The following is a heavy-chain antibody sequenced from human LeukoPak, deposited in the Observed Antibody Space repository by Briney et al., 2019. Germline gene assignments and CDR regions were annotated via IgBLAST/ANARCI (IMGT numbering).Heavy chain of an antibody. CDR1: GYSISSGYY. D-gene: IGHD3-22*01. J-gene: IGHJ3*01. CDR2: IYQSGTS. Sequence: PSETLSLTCAVSGYSISSGYYWGWSRQPPGKGLEWIGRIYQSGTSYYSPSPKSRVTISFDTSKNQFSLRLSSVTAADTAVYYCARDGSYYYDTSGSLSAFDVWGQGTTVTVSS. V-gene: IGHV4-38-2*02. CDR3: ARDGSYYYDTSGSLSAFDV.